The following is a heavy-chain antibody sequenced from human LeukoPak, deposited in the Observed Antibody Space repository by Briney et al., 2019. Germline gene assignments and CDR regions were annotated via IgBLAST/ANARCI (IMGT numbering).Heavy chain of an antibody. V-gene: IGHV3-66*01. J-gene: IGHJ4*02. D-gene: IGHD2-15*01. CDR1: GFTFSSYA. CDR3: ATIGYCSGGSCY. CDR2: IYSGGST. Sequence: GGSLRLSCAASGFTFSSYAMSWVRQAPGKGLEWVSVIYSGGSTYYADSVKGRFTISRDNSKNTLYLQMNSLRAEDTAVYYCATIGYCSGGSCYWGQGTLVTVSS.